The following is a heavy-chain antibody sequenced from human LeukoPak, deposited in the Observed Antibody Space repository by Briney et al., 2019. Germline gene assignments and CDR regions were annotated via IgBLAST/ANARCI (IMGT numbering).Heavy chain of an antibody. CDR1: GFTFSSYW. J-gene: IGHJ6*03. CDR2: IKQDGSEK. CDR3: ARGAYDSTKYYYYYMDV. V-gene: IGHV3-7*01. D-gene: IGHD3-22*01. Sequence: GGSLRLSCAASGFTFSSYWMSWVRQAPGKGLEWVANIKQDGSEKYYVDSVKGRFTISRDNAKNSLYLQMNSLRAEDTAVYYCARGAYDSTKYYYYYMDVWGKGTTVTVSS.